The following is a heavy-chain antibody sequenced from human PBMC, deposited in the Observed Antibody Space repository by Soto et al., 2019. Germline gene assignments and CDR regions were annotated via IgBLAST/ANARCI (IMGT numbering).Heavy chain of an antibody. CDR1: GFTFSDYY. D-gene: IGHD2-15*01. CDR3: AIDGTEYSGAYYAY. J-gene: IGHJ4*02. V-gene: IGHV3-11*01. Sequence: QVQLVESGGGLVKPGGSLRLSCATSGFTFSDYYMSWIRQAPGKGLEWVSYIGTRGNTKYYADSVRGRFTISRDNAKNSLYLHMNSLRADYTAVYYWAIDGTEYSGAYYAYWGQGIAVHVSS. CDR2: IGTRGNTK.